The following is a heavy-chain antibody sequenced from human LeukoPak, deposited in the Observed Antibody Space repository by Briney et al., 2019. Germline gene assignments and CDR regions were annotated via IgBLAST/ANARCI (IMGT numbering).Heavy chain of an antibody. D-gene: IGHD3-9*01. J-gene: IGHJ6*03. Sequence: GGSLRLSCAASGFTFSSYAMSWVRQAPGKGLEWVSAITGGGSSTYYADSVKGRFTISRDNAKNSLYLQMNSLRAEDTAVYYCARLGFRYFDWLLFPPNSDYYMDVWGKGTTVTISS. CDR2: ITGGGSST. CDR3: ARLGFRYFDWLLFPPNSDYYMDV. CDR1: GFTFSSYA. V-gene: IGHV3-23*01.